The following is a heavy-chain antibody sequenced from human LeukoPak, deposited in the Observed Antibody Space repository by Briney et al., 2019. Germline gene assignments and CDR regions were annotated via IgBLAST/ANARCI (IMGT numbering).Heavy chain of an antibody. Sequence: GSLRLSCAASGFTFSSYGMHWVRQAPGKGLEWVAFIRYDGSNKYYADSVKGLFTISRDNSKNTLYLQMNSLRAEDTAVYYCAKDSGGLYYYDSSGYGDYWGQGTLVTVSS. CDR1: GFTFSSYG. CDR3: AKDSGGLYYYDSSGYGDY. D-gene: IGHD3-22*01. J-gene: IGHJ4*02. V-gene: IGHV3-30*02. CDR2: IRYDGSNK.